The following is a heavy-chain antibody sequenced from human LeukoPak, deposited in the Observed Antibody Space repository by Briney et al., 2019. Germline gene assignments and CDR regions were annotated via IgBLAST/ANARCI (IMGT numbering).Heavy chain of an antibody. CDR2: SKHSGST. V-gene: IGHV4-34*01. Sequence: SETLSLTCAVYGGSFSGYYSSWIRQPPGEGLEWMGESKHSGSTNYNPSLKSRVTISVDTSKNQFSLKLSSVTAADTAVYYCARAPVGGRSIAARRRVSGACDIWGQATMVTVSS. D-gene: IGHD6-6*01. CDR3: ARAPVGGRSIAARRRVSGACDI. J-gene: IGHJ3*02. CDR1: GGSFSGYY.